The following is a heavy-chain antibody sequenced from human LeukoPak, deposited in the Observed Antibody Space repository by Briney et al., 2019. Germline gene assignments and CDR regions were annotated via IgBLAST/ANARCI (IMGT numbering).Heavy chain of an antibody. CDR3: ARGSAVRGVLNFDY. CDR2: IYYSGST. D-gene: IGHD3-10*01. CDR1: GGSISSYY. V-gene: IGHV4-59*12. Sequence: ASETLSLTCTVSGGSISSYYWSWIRQPPGKGLEWIGYIYYSGSTNYNPSLKSRVTISVDTSKNQFSLKLSSVTAADTAVYYCARGSAVRGVLNFDYWGQGTLVTVSS. J-gene: IGHJ4*02.